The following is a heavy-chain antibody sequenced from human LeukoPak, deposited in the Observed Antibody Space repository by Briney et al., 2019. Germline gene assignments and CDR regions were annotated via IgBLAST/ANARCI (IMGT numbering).Heavy chain of an antibody. D-gene: IGHD1-1*01. CDR1: GYSFTSYW. V-gene: IGHV5-51*01. J-gene: IGHJ5*02. CDR2: IYPGDSDT. Sequence: GESLKISCKGSGYSFTSYWIGWVRQMPGKGLEWMGIIYPGDSDTRYSPSFQGQVTISADKSISTAYLQWSSLKASDTAMYYCARQDPYNWNDVPNWFDPWGQGTLVTVSS. CDR3: ARQDPYNWNDVPNWFDP.